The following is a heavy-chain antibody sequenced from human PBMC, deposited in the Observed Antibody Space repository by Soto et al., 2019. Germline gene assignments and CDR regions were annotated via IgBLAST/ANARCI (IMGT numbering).Heavy chain of an antibody. Sequence: QVQLVQSGAEVKKPGSSVKVSCKGSGGTFSSYAISWVRQAPGQGLEWMGGIIPILGTADYAQKFQGRVTITADESTSTAYMELSSLRSEDTAVYYCASHGITGTWVYYYGMDVWGKGTTGTVSS. J-gene: IGHJ6*04. D-gene: IGHD1-7*01. V-gene: IGHV1-69*11. CDR2: IIPILGTA. CDR3: ASHGITGTWVYYYGMDV. CDR1: GGTFSSYA.